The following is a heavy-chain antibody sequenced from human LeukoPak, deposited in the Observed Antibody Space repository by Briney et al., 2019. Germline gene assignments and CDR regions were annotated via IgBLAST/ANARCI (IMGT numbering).Heavy chain of an antibody. CDR2: ISSSSSYI. CDR1: GFTFSSYS. Sequence: GGSLRLSCAASGFTFSSYSMNWVRQAPGKGLEWVSSISSSSSYIYYADSVKGRFTISRDNAKSSLYLQMNSLRAEDTAVYYGAREYCGGDCFTWGQGTLVTVSS. D-gene: IGHD2-21*02. V-gene: IGHV3-21*01. CDR3: AREYCGGDCFT. J-gene: IGHJ5*02.